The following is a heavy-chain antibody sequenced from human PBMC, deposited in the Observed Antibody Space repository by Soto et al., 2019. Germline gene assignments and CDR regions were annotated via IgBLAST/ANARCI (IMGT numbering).Heavy chain of an antibody. J-gene: IGHJ4*02. CDR2: ISFSSSTI. Sequence: GGSLRLSCAASGFTFSSHNMHWVRQAPGKGLQWVSFISFSSSTIYYADSVKGRFTISRDNVKNSLYLQMNSLRAEDTAVYYCASGDFGENLLNYWGQGTLVTVSS. CDR1: GFTFSSHN. CDR3: ASGDFGENLLNY. D-gene: IGHD3-10*01. V-gene: IGHV3-48*01.